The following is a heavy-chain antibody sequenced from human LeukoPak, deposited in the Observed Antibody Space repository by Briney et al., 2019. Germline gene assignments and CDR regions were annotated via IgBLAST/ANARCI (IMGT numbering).Heavy chain of an antibody. D-gene: IGHD3-22*01. Sequence: SETLSLICTVSGGSISSYYWSWIRQPAGKGLEWIGRFYTSGSTNYSPSLKSRVTMSVDTSKNQFSLKLSSVIAADTAVYYCAREFWSVEGGRDSSGNAFDIWGQGTMVTVSS. CDR2: FYTSGST. J-gene: IGHJ3*02. CDR1: GGSISSYY. CDR3: AREFWSVEGGRDSSGNAFDI. V-gene: IGHV4-4*07.